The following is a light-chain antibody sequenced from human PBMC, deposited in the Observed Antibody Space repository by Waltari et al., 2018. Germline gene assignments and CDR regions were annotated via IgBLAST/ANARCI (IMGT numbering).Light chain of an antibody. J-gene: IGLJ2*01. V-gene: IGLV1-47*01. Sequence: QSVLTQAPSASGTPGQRVTISCSGSSSNIGGTSYVYWYQQLPGTAPRLLIYRNNKRPSGVPDRFSVSKSGKAASLAISGLRSEDEADYYCAAWDDSLSTLLFGGGTKLTVL. CDR3: AAWDDSLSTLL. CDR2: RNN. CDR1: SSNIGGTSY.